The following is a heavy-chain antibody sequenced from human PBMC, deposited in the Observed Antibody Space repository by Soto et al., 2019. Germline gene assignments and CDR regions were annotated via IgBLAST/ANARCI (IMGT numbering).Heavy chain of an antibody. CDR1: GFTFSSYA. D-gene: IGHD4-17*01. J-gene: IGHJ5*02. V-gene: IGHV3-30-3*01. CDR3: ARALGDYGGWFVP. Sequence: QVQLVESGGGVVQPGRSLRLSCAASGFTFSSYAMHWVSQAPGKGLEWVAVISYDGSNKYYADSVKGRFTISIDNSKNTLYLQMNSLRAEDTAVYYCARALGDYGGWFVPWGQGTLVTVSS. CDR2: ISYDGSNK.